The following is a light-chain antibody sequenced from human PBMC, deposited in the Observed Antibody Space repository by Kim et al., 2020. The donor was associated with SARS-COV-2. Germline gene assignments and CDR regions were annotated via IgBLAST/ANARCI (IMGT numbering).Light chain of an antibody. CDR2: QDS. Sequence: VSPGQTASITCSGDKLGDKYACWYQQKPGQSPVLVIYQDSKRPSGIPELFSGSNSGNTATLTISGTQAMDEADYYCQAWDSSTAVFGGGTQLTVL. CDR1: KLGDKY. J-gene: IGLJ3*02. V-gene: IGLV3-1*01. CDR3: QAWDSSTAV.